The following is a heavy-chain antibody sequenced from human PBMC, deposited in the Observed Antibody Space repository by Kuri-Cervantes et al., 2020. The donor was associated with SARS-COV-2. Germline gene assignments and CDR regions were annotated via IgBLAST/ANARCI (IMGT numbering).Heavy chain of an antibody. V-gene: IGHV3-23*01. D-gene: IGHD6-13*01. CDR2: ISGSGGST. CDR3: ANWRRRIAAAASFDY. CDR1: GFTFSSYA. Sequence: GGSLRLSCAASGFTFSSYAMSWVRQAPGKGLEWVSAISGSGGSTYYADSVKGRFTISRDNSKNTLYLQMNSLRAEDKAVYYCANWRRRIAAAASFDYWGQGTLVTVSS. J-gene: IGHJ4*02.